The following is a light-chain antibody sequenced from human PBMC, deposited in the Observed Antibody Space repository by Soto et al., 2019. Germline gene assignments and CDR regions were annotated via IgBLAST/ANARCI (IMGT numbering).Light chain of an antibody. CDR2: GAS. CDR1: QSVSND. Sequence: MTQSPSSLSASVGDRVTITCRASQSVSNDYVAWVQQKPGQAPRLLIHGASTRAPGFPARFSGSGSGTDFTLTVSSLQSEDFAVYYCQQYDNWPWTFGQGTKVE. J-gene: IGKJ1*01. V-gene: IGKV3-15*01. CDR3: QQYDNWPWT.